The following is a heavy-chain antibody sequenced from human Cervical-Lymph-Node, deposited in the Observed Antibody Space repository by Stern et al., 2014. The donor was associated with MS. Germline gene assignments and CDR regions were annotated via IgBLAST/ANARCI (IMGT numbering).Heavy chain of an antibody. J-gene: IGHJ4*02. CDR1: GFTFGPDF. CDR3: ASEKCTSASCFLS. D-gene: IGHD2-8*02. CDR2: ISSSGSTV. V-gene: IGHV3-11*01. Sequence: VQLVESGGGLVKPGGSLRLSCAASGFTFGPDFMTWIRQAPGKGLEWVSYISSSGSTVHYADSVKGRFTISRDNANNSLYLQMNSLRAEDTAVYYCASEKCTSASCFLSWGQGALVTVSS.